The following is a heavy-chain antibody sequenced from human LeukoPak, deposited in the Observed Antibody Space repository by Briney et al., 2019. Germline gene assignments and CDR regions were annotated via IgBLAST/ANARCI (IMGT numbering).Heavy chain of an antibody. J-gene: IGHJ4*02. CDR3: ASAVAAPDQDPPFDY. CDR2: ISKSDGTT. CDR1: GITSSDNF. Sequence: GGSLRLSCAASGITSSDNFISWIRQAPGKGLEGISYISKSDGTTYYADTVKGRFTISRDSAKKSVYLYMNSLRAEDTAVYYCASAVAAPDQDPPFDYWGQGTLVTVSS. V-gene: IGHV3-11*01. D-gene: IGHD6-25*01.